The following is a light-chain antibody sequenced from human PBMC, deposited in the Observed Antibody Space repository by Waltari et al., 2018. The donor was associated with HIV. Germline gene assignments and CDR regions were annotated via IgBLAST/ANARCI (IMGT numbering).Light chain of an antibody. V-gene: IGLV1-44*01. J-gene: IGLJ2*01. CDR3: AAWGDSLNGPV. Sequence: QSVLTQPPSASATPGQRVTISCSGTNSDIGGNPVNWYQQPPATAPKLLIYNTNQRPSGVPDRFSGSKSGASASLAISGLQSEDEAEYYCAAWGDSLNGPVFGGGTRVTVL. CDR1: NSDIGGNP. CDR2: NTN.